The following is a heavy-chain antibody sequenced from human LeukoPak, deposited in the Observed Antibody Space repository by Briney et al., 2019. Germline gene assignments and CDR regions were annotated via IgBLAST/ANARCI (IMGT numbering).Heavy chain of an antibody. D-gene: IGHD3-22*01. V-gene: IGHV3-33*01. CDR1: GFTFSSYG. CDR2: IWYDGSNK. Sequence: PGGSLRLSCAASGFTFSSYGMHWVRQAPGKGLEWVAVIWYDGSNKYYADSVKGRFTISRDNSKNTLYLQMNSLRAEDTAVYYCATGPNYYDSSGYYLYWGQGTLVTVSS. J-gene: IGHJ4*02. CDR3: ATGPNYYDSSGYYLY.